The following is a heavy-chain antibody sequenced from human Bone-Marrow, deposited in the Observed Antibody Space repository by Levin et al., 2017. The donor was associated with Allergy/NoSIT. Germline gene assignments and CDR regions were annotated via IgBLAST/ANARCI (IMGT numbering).Heavy chain of an antibody. J-gene: IGHJ4*02. CDR2: IRSKAYGGTT. D-gene: IGHD2-2*01. CDR1: GFTFGDYA. Sequence: PGGSLRLSCTASGFTFGDYAMSWVRQAPGKGLEWVGFIRSKAYGGTTEYAASVKGRFTISRDDSKSIAYLQMNSLKTEDTAVYYCTRSSRSCSSTSPGDYWGQGTLVTVSS. V-gene: IGHV3-49*04. CDR3: TRSSRSCSSTSPGDY.